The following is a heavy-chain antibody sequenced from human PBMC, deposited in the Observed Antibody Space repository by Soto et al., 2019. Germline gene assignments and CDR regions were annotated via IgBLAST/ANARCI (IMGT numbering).Heavy chain of an antibody. D-gene: IGHD5-18*01. CDR2: FNAGNGNT. Sequence: QVQLVQSGAEVKKPGASVRVSCKASEYPFTTYVMLWLRQAAEQRLEWMGWFNAGNGNTKYSQKFQGRVTITRDTSASTAYMELSSLRSEDTAVYYCARQLSGTILGWFDPWGQGTLVIVSS. V-gene: IGHV1-3*01. CDR3: ARQLSGTILGWFDP. J-gene: IGHJ5*02. CDR1: EYPFTTYV.